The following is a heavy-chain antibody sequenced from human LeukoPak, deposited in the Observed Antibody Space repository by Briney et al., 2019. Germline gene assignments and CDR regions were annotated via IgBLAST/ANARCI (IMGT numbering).Heavy chain of an antibody. V-gene: IGHV3-9*01. CDR1: GFTFDDHA. CDR2: LSWNSGSI. D-gene: IGHD2-2*01. Sequence: GGSLRLSCAASGFTFDDHAMHWVRQAPGKGLEWVSGLSWNSGSIDYADSVKGRFTISRDNAKNSLYLQMNSLRAEDTAVYYCASPYCSSTSCSTLHDFWGQGTLVTVSS. J-gene: IGHJ4*02. CDR3: ASPYCSSTSCSTLHDF.